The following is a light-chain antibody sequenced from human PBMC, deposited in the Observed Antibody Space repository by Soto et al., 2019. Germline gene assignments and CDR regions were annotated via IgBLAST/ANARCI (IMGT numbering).Light chain of an antibody. CDR3: LQGHTFPLS. CDR1: HDIGDC. J-gene: IGKJ4*01. CDR2: SAT. Sequence: DIQMTQSPSSVSASVGDRVTITCRASHDIGDCLAWHQQKPGEAPKLLIYSATTLHSVVPSRFSGSGSGTDFTLTISSLQPEDFATYYCLQGHTFPLSFGGGTKVEIK. V-gene: IGKV1-12*01.